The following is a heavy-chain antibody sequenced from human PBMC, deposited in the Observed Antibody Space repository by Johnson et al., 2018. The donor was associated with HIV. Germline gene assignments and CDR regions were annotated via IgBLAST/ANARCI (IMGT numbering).Heavy chain of an antibody. CDR3: ARDLGGSYSGLDAFDI. CDR1: GVIFSDYY. CDR2: ISSSGTTI. Sequence: QVQLVESGGGLVKPGGSLRLSCVASGVIFSDYYMSWIRQAPGKGLEWVSYISSSGTTIYYADSVKGRFTISRDNAKNSLYLQMNSLRAEDTAVYYCARDLGGSYSGLDAFDIWGQGTMVTVSS. J-gene: IGHJ3*02. V-gene: IGHV3-11*04. D-gene: IGHD1-26*01.